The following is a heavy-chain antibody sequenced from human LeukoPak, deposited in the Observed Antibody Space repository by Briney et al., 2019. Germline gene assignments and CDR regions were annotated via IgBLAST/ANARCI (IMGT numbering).Heavy chain of an antibody. CDR1: GFTFSDYY. CDR2: ISSSSTYT. D-gene: IGHD4-17*01. J-gene: IGHJ4*02. V-gene: IGHV3-11*06. CDR3: ATYRSYGDRDY. Sequence: KPGGSLRLSCAASGFTFSDYYMSWIRQAPGKGLEWVSYISSSSTYTNYADSVKGRFTIPRDNAKNSLYLQMNSLRAEDMAVYYCATYRSYGDRDYWGQGTLVTVSS.